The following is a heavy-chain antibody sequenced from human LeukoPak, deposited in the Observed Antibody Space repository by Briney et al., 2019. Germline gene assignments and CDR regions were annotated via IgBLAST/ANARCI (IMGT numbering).Heavy chain of an antibody. J-gene: IGHJ4*02. Sequence: PGWSLRLSCAASGFTFSSYWMSWVRQAPGKGLEWVANIKQDGSEKYYVDSLKGRFTISRDNAQNSLYLQMNSLRAEVTAVYYCARTVPITIFGSFDYWGQGTLVTVSS. V-gene: IGHV3-7*01. D-gene: IGHD3-3*01. CDR2: IKQDGSEK. CDR3: ARTVPITIFGSFDY. CDR1: GFTFSSYW.